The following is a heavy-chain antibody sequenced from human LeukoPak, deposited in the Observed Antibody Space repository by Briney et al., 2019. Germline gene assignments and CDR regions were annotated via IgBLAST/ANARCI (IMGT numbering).Heavy chain of an antibody. Sequence: GGSLRLSCAASGFTFSSYAMSWVRQAPGKGLEWVSAISGSGGSTYYADSVKGRFTISRDESKNTLYLQMNSLRAEDTAVYYCARDQEGIAVAPDYWGQGTLVTVSS. CDR2: ISGSGGST. CDR3: ARDQEGIAVAPDY. D-gene: IGHD6-19*01. J-gene: IGHJ4*02. CDR1: GFTFSSYA. V-gene: IGHV3-23*01.